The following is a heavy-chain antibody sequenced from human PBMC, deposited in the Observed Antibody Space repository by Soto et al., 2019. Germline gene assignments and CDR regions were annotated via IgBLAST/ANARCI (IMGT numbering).Heavy chain of an antibody. J-gene: IGHJ3*02. Sequence: GGSLRLSCAASGFTFSSYAMSWVRQAPGKGLEWVSAISGSGGSTYYADSVKGRVTISRDNSKNTLYLQMNSLRAEDTAVYYCAKDLRRGTMIVVVKHAFDIWGQGTMVTVSS. D-gene: IGHD3-22*01. CDR3: AKDLRRGTMIVVVKHAFDI. CDR2: ISGSGGST. V-gene: IGHV3-23*01. CDR1: GFTFSSYA.